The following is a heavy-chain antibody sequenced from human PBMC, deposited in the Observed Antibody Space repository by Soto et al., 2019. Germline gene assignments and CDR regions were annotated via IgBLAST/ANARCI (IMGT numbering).Heavy chain of an antibody. CDR3: ACGSTRATSWFDP. Sequence: QVQLVQSGAEVKKPGSSVKISCKASGGTFSSYTISWVRQAPGQGLEWMGRIIPILGIANYAQKFQGRVTITADKSTSTAYMALSSLRSEDTAVYYCACGSTRATSWFDPWGQGPLVTVSS. J-gene: IGHJ5*02. CDR2: IIPILGIA. CDR1: GGTFSSYT. D-gene: IGHD1-26*01. V-gene: IGHV1-69*02.